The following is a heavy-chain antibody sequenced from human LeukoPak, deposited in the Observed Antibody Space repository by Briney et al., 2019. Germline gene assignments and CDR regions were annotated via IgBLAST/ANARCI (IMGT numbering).Heavy chain of an antibody. CDR1: GYTFTRYG. D-gene: IGHD3-22*01. V-gene: IGHV1-18*01. CDR2: ISAYNGNT. Sequence: ASVKVSCKASGYTFTRYGISLVRQAPGQGLEWMGWISAYNGNTNYAQKLQGRVTMTTDTSTSTAYMELRSLRSDDTAVYYCARGGDITMIVAYSDYWGQGTLVTVSS. CDR3: ARGGDITMIVAYSDY. J-gene: IGHJ4*02.